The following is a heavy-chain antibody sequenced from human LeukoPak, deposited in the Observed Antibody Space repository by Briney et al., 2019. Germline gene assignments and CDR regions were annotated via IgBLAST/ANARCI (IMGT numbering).Heavy chain of an antibody. D-gene: IGHD1-26*01. J-gene: IGHJ4*02. CDR1: EFIFSPYA. CDR3: ARVTDPIYSGLDY. V-gene: IGHV3-23*01. Sequence: GGSLRLSCAASEFIFSPYAMSWVRQAPGKGLEWVAGIAGGDDRFYADSVKGRFSISRDNSKNTLYLQMNSLRAEDTAVYYCARVTDPIYSGLDYWGQGTLVTVSS. CDR2: IAGGDDR.